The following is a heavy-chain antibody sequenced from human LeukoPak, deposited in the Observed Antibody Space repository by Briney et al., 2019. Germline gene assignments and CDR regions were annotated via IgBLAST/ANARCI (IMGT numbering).Heavy chain of an antibody. V-gene: IGHV4-34*01. CDR1: GGSFSGYY. J-gene: IGHJ4*02. Sequence: SETLSLTCAVYGGSFSGYYWSWIRQPPGKGLEWIGEINHSGSTNYNPSLKSRVTISVDTSKNQFSLKLGSVTAADTAVYYCARLDGSYLDYWGQGTLVTVSS. CDR2: INHSGST. CDR3: ARLDGSYLDY. D-gene: IGHD3-16*02.